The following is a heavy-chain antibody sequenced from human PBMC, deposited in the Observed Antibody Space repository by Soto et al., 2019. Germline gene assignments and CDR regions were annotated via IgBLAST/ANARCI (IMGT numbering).Heavy chain of an antibody. CDR3: ASSIEFYFDY. J-gene: IGHJ4*02. D-gene: IGHD2-2*01. CDR2: IKQDGSEK. CDR1: GFAFSNYW. V-gene: IGHV3-7*01. Sequence: EVQLAESGGGLVQPGGSLRLSCAASGFAFSNYWMSWVRQAPGKGLEWAANIKQDGSEKYYVDSVKGRFTISRDNAKNSLYLQMNSLRAEDTAVYYCASSIEFYFDYWGQGALVTVSS.